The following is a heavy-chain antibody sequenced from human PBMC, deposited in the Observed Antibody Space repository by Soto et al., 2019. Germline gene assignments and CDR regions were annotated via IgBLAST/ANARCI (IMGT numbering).Heavy chain of an antibody. CDR3: AGMLLRYFDWLDGMDV. CDR1: GGSISSYY. CDR2: IYTSGST. D-gene: IGHD3-9*01. J-gene: IGHJ6*02. V-gene: IGHV4-4*07. Sequence: ETLSLTCTVSGGSISSYYWSWIRQPAGKGLEWIGRIYTSGSTNYNPPLKSRVTMSVDTSKNQFSLKLSSVTAADTAVYYCAGMLLRYFDWLDGMDVWGQGTTVTVSS.